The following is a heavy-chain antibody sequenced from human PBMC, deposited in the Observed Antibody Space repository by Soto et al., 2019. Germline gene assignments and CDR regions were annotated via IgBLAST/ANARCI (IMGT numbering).Heavy chain of an antibody. Sequence: PGGSLRLSWAASGFTFSSYGMRWVRQATGKGLEWVAVIWYDGSNKYYADSVKGRFTISRDNSKNTLYLQMNSLRAEDTAVYYCARGDGSTSCYAGCAFDIWGQGTMVTVSS. CDR2: IWYDGSNK. J-gene: IGHJ3*02. D-gene: IGHD2-2*01. CDR3: ARGDGSTSCYAGCAFDI. V-gene: IGHV3-33*01. CDR1: GFTFSSYG.